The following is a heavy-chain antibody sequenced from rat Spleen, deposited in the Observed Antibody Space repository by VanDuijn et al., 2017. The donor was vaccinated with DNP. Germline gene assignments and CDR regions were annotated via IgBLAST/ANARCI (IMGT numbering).Heavy chain of an antibody. CDR2: ISTGGGDT. CDR3: ARMAYYYSSSFDY. V-gene: IGHV5-25*01. J-gene: IGHJ2*01. CDR1: RITFSDHN. Sequence: EVLLVESDGGLVQPGRSLKLSCAVSRITFSDHNMAWVRQAPKKGLEWVAYISTGGGDTYYGDSVRGRFTISRDNAKNTLYLQMDSLRSEDTATYYCARMAYYYSSSFDYWGQGVMVTVSS. D-gene: IGHD1-2*01.